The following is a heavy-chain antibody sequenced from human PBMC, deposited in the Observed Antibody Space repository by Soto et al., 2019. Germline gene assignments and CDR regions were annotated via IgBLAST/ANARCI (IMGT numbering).Heavy chain of an antibody. V-gene: IGHV4-34*01. Sequence: PSETLSLTCAVYGGSFSGYYWSWIRQPPGKGLEWIGEINHSGSTNYNPSLKSRVTISVDTSKNQFSLKLSSVTAADTAVYYCARDRVVGYYDSSGYYKNNWFDPWGQGTLVTVSS. CDR3: ARDRVVGYYDSSGYYKNNWFDP. D-gene: IGHD3-22*01. CDR1: GGSFSGYY. J-gene: IGHJ5*02. CDR2: INHSGST.